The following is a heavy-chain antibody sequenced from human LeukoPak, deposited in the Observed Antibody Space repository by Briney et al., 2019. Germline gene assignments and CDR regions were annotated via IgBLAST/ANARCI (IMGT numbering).Heavy chain of an antibody. J-gene: IGHJ3*02. D-gene: IGHD3-9*01. V-gene: IGHV3-21*01. CDR1: GFTFSSCS. Sequence: GGSLRLSCAASGFTFSSCSMNWVRQAPGKGLEWVSSISSSSNYIYYADSVKGRFTISRDNAKNSLYLQMNSLRAEDTAVYYCAREGYDILTGYSHDAFDIWGQGTMVTVSS. CDR3: AREGYDILTGYSHDAFDI. CDR2: ISSSSNYI.